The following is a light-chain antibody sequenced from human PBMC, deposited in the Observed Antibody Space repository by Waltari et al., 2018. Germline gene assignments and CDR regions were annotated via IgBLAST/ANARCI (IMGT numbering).Light chain of an antibody. V-gene: IGLV5-45*01. J-gene: IGLJ3*02. Sequence: QAVLTQPASLSASPGASASLTCTLRSGINVGTYRIYWYEQKPGSPPQYLLRYNSDSDRQQGSGVPSRFSGSKDASAYAGILRISVLQSEDEADYYCMIWHSSACVFGGGTKLTVL. CDR2: YNSDSDR. CDR1: SGINVGTYR. CDR3: MIWHSSACV.